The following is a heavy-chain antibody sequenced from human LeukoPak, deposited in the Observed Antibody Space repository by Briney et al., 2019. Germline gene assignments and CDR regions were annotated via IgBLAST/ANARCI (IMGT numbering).Heavy chain of an antibody. V-gene: IGHV3-43D*03. Sequence: SGGSLRLSCAASGFTFDDYAMHWVRQAPGKGLEWVSLISWDGGSTYYADSVKGRLTISRDNSKNSLYLQMNSLRAEDTALYYCAKDGYDILTGYYYYYYMDVWGKGTTVTVSS. CDR3: AKDGYDILTGYYYYYYMDV. CDR1: GFTFDDYA. CDR2: ISWDGGST. D-gene: IGHD3-9*01. J-gene: IGHJ6*03.